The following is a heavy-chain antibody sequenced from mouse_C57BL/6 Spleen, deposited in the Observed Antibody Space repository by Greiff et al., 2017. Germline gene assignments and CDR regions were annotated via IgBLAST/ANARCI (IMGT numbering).Heavy chain of an antibody. J-gene: IGHJ2*01. D-gene: IGHD3-2*02. CDR1: GFTFSSYA. V-gene: IGHV5-9-1*02. Sequence: EVKLMESGEGLVKPGGSLKLSCAASGFTFSSYAMSWVRQTPEKRLEWVAYISSGGDYIYYADTVKGRFTISRDNARNTLYLQMSSLKSEDTAMYYCTRDDSSGSDYWGQGTTLTVAS. CDR3: TRDDSSGSDY. CDR2: ISSGGDYI.